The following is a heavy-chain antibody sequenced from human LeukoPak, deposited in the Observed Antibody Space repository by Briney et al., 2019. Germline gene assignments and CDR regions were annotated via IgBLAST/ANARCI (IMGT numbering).Heavy chain of an antibody. CDR2: ISYSGST. D-gene: IGHD3-22*01. V-gene: IGHV4-59*01. J-gene: IGHJ6*03. Sequence: SETLSLTRTVSGRSLSRYYWRCLRQPPGKGLEWIGYISYSGSTNYNTSLKSRITISVDTSKNQFSLKLSSVTAADSAVYYCARVIANSSGYRYYYNYYYMDVWGKGTTVTVSS. CDR1: GRSLSRYY. CDR3: ARVIANSSGYRYYYNYYYMDV.